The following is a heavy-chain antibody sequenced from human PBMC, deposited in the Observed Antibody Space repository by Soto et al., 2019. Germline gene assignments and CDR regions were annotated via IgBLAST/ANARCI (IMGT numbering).Heavy chain of an antibody. CDR3: ARHDTGSDYGFDY. Sequence: SETLSLTCTVSGGSISSRIYYWDWIRQPPGKGLEWIGSIYYNGNTYYNPSLKSRATISVDTSKNQFSLKLSSVTAADTAVYYCARHDTGSDYGFDYWGQGTLVTVSS. CDR1: GGSISSRIYY. CDR2: IYYNGNT. J-gene: IGHJ4*02. D-gene: IGHD4-17*01. V-gene: IGHV4-39*01.